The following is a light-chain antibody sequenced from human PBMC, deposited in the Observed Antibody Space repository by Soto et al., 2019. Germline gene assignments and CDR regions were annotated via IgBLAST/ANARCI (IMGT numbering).Light chain of an antibody. CDR2: EVT. Sequence: QSVLTQPASVSGSPGQSITISCTGTSSDVGGYNYVSWFQQHPDKAPKLVIYEVTHRPSGFSDRFSGSKSGNTAFLTISGLQTEDEADYYCSSYANTNTYVFATGPQVTVL. CDR1: SSDVGGYNY. V-gene: IGLV2-14*01. J-gene: IGLJ1*01. CDR3: SSYANTNTYV.